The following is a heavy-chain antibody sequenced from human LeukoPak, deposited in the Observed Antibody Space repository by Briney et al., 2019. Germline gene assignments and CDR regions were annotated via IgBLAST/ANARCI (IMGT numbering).Heavy chain of an antibody. V-gene: IGHV3-7*01. CDR2: IKQDGSEK. CDR3: ARDQGALDI. CDR1: GFTFSHYW. Sequence: GGSLRLSCAASGFTFSHYWMSWVRQAPGKGREWLANIKQDGSEKYYVDSVKGRFTISRDNAKNSLYLQMTRQRAEDTAIYYCARDQGALDIWGQGTMVTVSS. J-gene: IGHJ3*02.